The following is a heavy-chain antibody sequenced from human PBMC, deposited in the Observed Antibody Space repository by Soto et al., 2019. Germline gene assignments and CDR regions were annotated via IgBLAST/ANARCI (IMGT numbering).Heavy chain of an antibody. CDR2: IYQSGST. J-gene: IGHJ4*02. CDR3: ARGGGYTFDY. D-gene: IGHD3-16*01. Sequence: QLQLQESGSGLVKPSQTLSLTCAVSGGSISSGGYSWSWIRQPPGKGLGWIGYIYQSGSTYYNPSLKGRVTIAVDRSKIQFSLKLSSVTATDTAVYYCARGGGYTFDYWGQGTLVTVSS. CDR1: GGSISSGGYS. V-gene: IGHV4-30-2*01.